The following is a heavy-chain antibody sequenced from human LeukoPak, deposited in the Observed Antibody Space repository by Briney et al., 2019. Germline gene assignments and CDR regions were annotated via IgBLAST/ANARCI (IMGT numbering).Heavy chain of an antibody. CDR3: AREFSLTRLERPFDC. CDR1: GFTFSSYS. J-gene: IGHJ4*02. V-gene: IGHV3-21*01. Sequence: GGSLRLSCAASGFTFSSYSMNWVRQAPGKGLEWVSSISSSSSYIYYADSVKGRFTISRDNAKNSLYLQMNSLRAEDTAVYYCAREFSLTRLERPFDCWGQGTLVTVSS. CDR2: ISSSSSYI. D-gene: IGHD1-1*01.